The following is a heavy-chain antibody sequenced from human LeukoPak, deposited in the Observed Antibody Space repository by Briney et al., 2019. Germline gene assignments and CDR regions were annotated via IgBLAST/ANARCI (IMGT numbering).Heavy chain of an antibody. V-gene: IGHV3-23*01. CDR1: GFTFSNYA. CDR3: AKKEAMIRGVPYYYDF. CDR2: ISGSDYA. J-gene: IGHJ4*02. D-gene: IGHD3-10*01. Sequence: GGSLRLSCAASGFTFSNYAMGWVRQAPGKGLEWVSGISGSDYAYYTDSVKGRFTISRDNSKNTLYLQMNTLRAEDTAVYYCAKKEAMIRGVPYYYDFWGQGTLVTVSS.